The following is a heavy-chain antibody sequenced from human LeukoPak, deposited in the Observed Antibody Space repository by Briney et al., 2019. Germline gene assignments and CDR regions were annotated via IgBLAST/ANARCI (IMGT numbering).Heavy chain of an antibody. J-gene: IGHJ6*03. CDR2: IFTSGIA. CDR1: GGSIGIYY. CDR3: AREISGTYYNPLGYMDV. Sequence: SETLSLTCTVSGGSIGIYYWNWIRQPAGKGLEWIGRIFTSGIANYNPSLKSRVTMSVDTSKNQFSLNLSSVTAADTAVYYCAREISGTYYNPLGYMDVWGRGTTVTVSS. D-gene: IGHD3-10*01. V-gene: IGHV4-4*07.